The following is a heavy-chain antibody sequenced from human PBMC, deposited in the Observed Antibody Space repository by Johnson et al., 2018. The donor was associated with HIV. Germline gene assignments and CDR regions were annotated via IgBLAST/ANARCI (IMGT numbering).Heavy chain of an antibody. CDR3: ARRTVTALFDI. Sequence: QVQLVESGGGLVKPGGSLRLSCAASGFTFSDYYMTWIRQAPGKGLEWPSFISTSGDIIRYADSVKGRFTISRDNAKNSLILQMNSLRDEDTAVYYWARRTVTALFDIWGQGTLVTVSS. CDR1: GFTFSDYY. CDR2: ISTSGDII. D-gene: IGHD4-17*01. J-gene: IGHJ3*02. V-gene: IGHV3-11*04.